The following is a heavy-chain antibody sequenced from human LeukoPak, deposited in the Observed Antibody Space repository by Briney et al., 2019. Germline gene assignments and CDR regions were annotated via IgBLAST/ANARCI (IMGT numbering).Heavy chain of an antibody. V-gene: IGHV3-15*01. D-gene: IGHD3-10*01. CDR3: TTGDYYGSGSYFVWWRRGGFDY. CDR2: IKSKTDGGTT. CDR1: GFTFSNAW. Sequence: PGGSLRLSCAASGFTFSNAWMSWVRQAPGKGLEWVGRIKSKTDGGTTDYAAPVKGRFTISRDDSKNTLYLQMNSLKTEDTAVYYCTTGDYYGSGSYFVWWRRGGFDYWGQGTLVTVSS. J-gene: IGHJ4*02.